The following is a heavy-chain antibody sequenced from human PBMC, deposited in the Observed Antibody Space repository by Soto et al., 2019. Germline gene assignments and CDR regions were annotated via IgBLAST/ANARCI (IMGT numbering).Heavy chain of an antibody. CDR1: GYSFTSYW. D-gene: IGHD6-19*01. CDR3: AKELHTSSGWSQVIY. Sequence: GESLKISCKGSGYSFTSYWISWVRQMPGKGLEWMGRIDPSDSYTNYSPSFQGHVTISADKSISTAYLQWSSLKASDTAMYYCAKELHTSSGWSQVIYWGQGTLVTVSS. J-gene: IGHJ4*02. V-gene: IGHV5-10-1*01. CDR2: IDPSDSYT.